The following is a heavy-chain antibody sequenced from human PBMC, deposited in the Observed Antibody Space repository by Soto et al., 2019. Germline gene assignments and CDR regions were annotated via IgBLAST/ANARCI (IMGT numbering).Heavy chain of an antibody. V-gene: IGHV3-23*01. CDR2: ISGSGGST. J-gene: IGHJ3*02. CDR1: VFTFSSYA. Sequence: PWGALLLSCAASVFTFSSYAMSWVRQAPGKGLEWVSAISGSGGSTYYADSVKGRFTISRDNSKNTLYLQMNSLRAEDTAVYYCAKDLYDRLGMAFDIWGQGTMFTVSS. CDR3: AKDLYDRLGMAFDI. D-gene: IGHD3-22*01.